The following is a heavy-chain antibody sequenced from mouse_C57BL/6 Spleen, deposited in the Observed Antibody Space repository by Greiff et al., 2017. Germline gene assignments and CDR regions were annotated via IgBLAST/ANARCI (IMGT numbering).Heavy chain of an antibody. CDR1: GYAFSSYW. V-gene: IGHV1-80*01. J-gene: IGHJ3*01. Sequence: VQLQESGAELVKPGASVKISCKASGYAFSSYWMNWVKQRPGKGLEWIGQIYPGDGDTNYNGKFKGKATLTADKSSSTAYMQLSSLTSDDSAVYFCSRDELGRSFAYWGQGTLVTVSA. D-gene: IGHD4-1*01. CDR3: SRDELGRSFAY. CDR2: IYPGDGDT.